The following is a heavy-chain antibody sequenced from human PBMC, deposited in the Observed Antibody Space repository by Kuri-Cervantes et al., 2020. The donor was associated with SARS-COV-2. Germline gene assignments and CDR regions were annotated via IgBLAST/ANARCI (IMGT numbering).Heavy chain of an antibody. CDR1: GFTFSSYS. D-gene: IGHD5-12*01. V-gene: IGHV3-48*01. CDR2: ISSSSSTI. J-gene: IGHJ6*03. CDR3: ASLGFDDNLYYYYYMDV. Sequence: GESLKISCAASGFTFSSYSMNWVRQAPGKGLEWVSYISSSSSTIYYADSVKGRFTISRDNAKNSLYLQMNSLRAEDTAVYYCASLGFDDNLYYYYYMDVWGKGTTVTVSS.